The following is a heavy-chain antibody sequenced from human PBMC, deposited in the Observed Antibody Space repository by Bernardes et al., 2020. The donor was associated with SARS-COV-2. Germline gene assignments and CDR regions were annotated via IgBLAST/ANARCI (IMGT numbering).Heavy chain of an antibody. Sequence: GGSLRPSCAASGFTFSSYAMSWVRQGPGKGLEWVSAISGSVGTTFYADSVKGRFTISRDNSKNTLYLLMNSLRDEDTAVYYCAKFLAGSSPHRTGAVTYFDQWGQGTLVTVSS. CDR2: ISGSVGTT. CDR1: GFTFSSYA. CDR3: AKFLAGSSPHRTGAVTYFDQ. D-gene: IGHD1-26*01. J-gene: IGHJ4*02. V-gene: IGHV3-23*01.